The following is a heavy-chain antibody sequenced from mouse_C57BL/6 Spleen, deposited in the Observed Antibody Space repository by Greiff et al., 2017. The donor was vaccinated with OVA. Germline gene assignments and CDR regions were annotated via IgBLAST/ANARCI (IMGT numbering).Heavy chain of an antibody. CDR2: IYPGGGYT. J-gene: IGHJ1*03. V-gene: IGHV1-63*01. CDR1: GYTFTNYW. CDR3: ARGGGITTVVASRYFDV. Sequence: QVHVKQSGAELVRPGPSVKMSCKASGYTFTNYWIGWAKQRPGHGLEWIGDIYPGGGYTNYNEKFKGKATLTADKSSSTAYMQFSSLTSEDSAIYYCARGGGITTVVASRYFDVWGTGTTVTVSS. D-gene: IGHD1-1*01.